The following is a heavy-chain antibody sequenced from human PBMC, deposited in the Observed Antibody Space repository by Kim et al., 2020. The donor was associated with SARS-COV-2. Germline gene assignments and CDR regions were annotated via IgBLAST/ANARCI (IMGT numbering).Heavy chain of an antibody. CDR3: ATSLAVTKPDASDI. Sequence: GGSLRLSCAASGFTFKYAWMNWVRQAPGKGLEWVGRIKNRDDGGTADYAAPVKGRFIISSDDSETTVSLQINSLTTEDTGVYFCATSLAVTKPDASDIWGQGIGVSVSS. D-gene: IGHD4-17*01. CDR1: GFTFKYAW. J-gene: IGHJ3*02. V-gene: IGHV3-15*01. CDR2: IKNRDDGGTA.